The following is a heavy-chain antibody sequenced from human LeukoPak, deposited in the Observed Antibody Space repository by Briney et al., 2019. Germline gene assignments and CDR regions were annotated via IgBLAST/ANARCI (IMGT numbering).Heavy chain of an antibody. Sequence: PSETLSLTCAVYGGSFSGYYWSWIRQPPGKGLEWIGEINHSGSTNYNPSLKSRVTISVDTSKNQFSLKLSSVTAADTAVYYCARGPRFITMVRGVKRGSYLEYWGQGTLVTVSS. CDR1: GGSFSGYY. D-gene: IGHD3-10*01. J-gene: IGHJ4*02. CDR2: INHSGST. CDR3: ARGPRFITMVRGVKRGSYLEY. V-gene: IGHV4-34*01.